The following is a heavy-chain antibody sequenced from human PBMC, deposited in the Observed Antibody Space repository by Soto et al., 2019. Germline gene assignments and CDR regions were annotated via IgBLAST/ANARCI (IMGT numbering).Heavy chain of an antibody. Sequence: LRLSCAASGFTFSSYAMHWVRQAPGKGLEWVAVISYDGSNKYYADSVKGRFTISRDNSKNTLYLQMNSLRAEDTAVYYCASWLAGYFDYWGQGTLVTVSS. J-gene: IGHJ4*02. CDR3: ASWLAGYFDY. V-gene: IGHV3-30-3*01. CDR1: GFTFSSYA. D-gene: IGHD6-19*01. CDR2: ISYDGSNK.